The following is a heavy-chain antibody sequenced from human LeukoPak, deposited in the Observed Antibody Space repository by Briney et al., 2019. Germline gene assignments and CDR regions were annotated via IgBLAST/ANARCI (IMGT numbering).Heavy chain of an antibody. CDR1: GFTFSGSA. V-gene: IGHV3-73*01. J-gene: IGHJ5*02. CDR2: IRSKANSYVT. D-gene: IGHD3-22*01. Sequence: PGGSLRLSCAASGFTFSGSAMHWVRQASGKGLEWVGRIRSKANSYVTAYAASVKGRFTISRDDSKNTAYLQMNSLKTEDTAVYYCTRHGNYYDSSGYNWFDPWGQGTLVTVSS. CDR3: TRHGNYYDSSGYNWFDP.